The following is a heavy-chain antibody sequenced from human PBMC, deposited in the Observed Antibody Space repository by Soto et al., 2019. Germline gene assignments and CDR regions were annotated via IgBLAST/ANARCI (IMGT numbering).Heavy chain of an antibody. CDR1: GYTFTGYY. J-gene: IGHJ3*02. CDR3: AREEGRNMGAFDI. Sequence: ASVKVSCKASGYTFTGYYMHWVRQAPGQGLEWMEWINPNSGGTNYAQKFQGWVTMTRDTSISTAYMELSRLRSDDTAVYYCAREEGRNMGAFDIWGQGTMVTVSS. V-gene: IGHV1-2*04. CDR2: INPNSGGT.